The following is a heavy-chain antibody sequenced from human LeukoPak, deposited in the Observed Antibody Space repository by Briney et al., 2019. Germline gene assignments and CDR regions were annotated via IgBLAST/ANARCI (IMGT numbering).Heavy chain of an antibody. CDR1: GASISGGTYY. D-gene: IGHD1-26*01. Sequence: SETLALTCSVSGASISGGTYYWGWIHQPPGKGLEWVGSIYYTGRTYDNPSLKSRVTISVDTSKNQFSLKLSSVAAADTAVYYCARRGGSGRAFDYWGQGTLVTVSS. V-gene: IGHV4-39*01. CDR2: IYYTGRT. CDR3: ARRGGSGRAFDY. J-gene: IGHJ4*02.